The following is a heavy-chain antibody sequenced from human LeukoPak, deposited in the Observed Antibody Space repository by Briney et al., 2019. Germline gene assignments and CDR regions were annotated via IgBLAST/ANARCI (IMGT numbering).Heavy chain of an antibody. CDR3: ARTRNYYGSGSYYAPFDY. CDR1: GYTFTSYY. CDR2: IYPSGGST. V-gene: IGHV1-46*01. D-gene: IGHD3-10*01. J-gene: IGHJ4*02. Sequence: GASVKVSCKASGYTFTSYYMHWVRQAPGQGLEWMGIIYPSGGSTSYAQKFQGRVTMTRDMSTSTVYMELSSLRSEDTAVYYCARTRNYYGSGSYYAPFDYWGQGTLVTVSS.